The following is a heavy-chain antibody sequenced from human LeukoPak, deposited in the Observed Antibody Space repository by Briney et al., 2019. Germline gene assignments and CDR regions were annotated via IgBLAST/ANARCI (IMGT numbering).Heavy chain of an antibody. CDR3: ARDLAHSGSYGNAFDI. V-gene: IGHV6-1*01. J-gene: IGHJ3*02. D-gene: IGHD1-26*01. CDR2: TYYRSKWYN. CDR1: GDSVSSNSAA. Sequence: SQTLSLTCAISGDSVSSNSAAWNWIRQSPSRGLEWLGRTYYRSKWYNDYAVSVKSRITINPDTSKNQFSLQLNSVTPEDTAVYYCARDLAHSGSYGNAFDIWGQGTMVTVSS.